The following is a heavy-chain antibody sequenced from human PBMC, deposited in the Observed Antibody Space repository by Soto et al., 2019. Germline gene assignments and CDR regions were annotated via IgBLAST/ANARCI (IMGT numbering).Heavy chain of an antibody. Sequence: SETLSLTCTVSGGSISSYYWSWIRQPPGKGLEWIGYIYYSGSTNYNPSLKSRVTISVDTSKNQFSLKLSSVTAADTAVYYCARGARSGGSYNDAFDIWGQGTMVT. CDR2: IYYSGST. CDR1: GGSISSYY. V-gene: IGHV4-59*01. CDR3: ARGARSGGSYNDAFDI. J-gene: IGHJ3*02. D-gene: IGHD2-15*01.